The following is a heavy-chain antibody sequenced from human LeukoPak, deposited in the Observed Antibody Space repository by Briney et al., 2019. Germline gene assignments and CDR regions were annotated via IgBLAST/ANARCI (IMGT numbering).Heavy chain of an antibody. CDR3: ARVGVRYSSGGTFDY. D-gene: IGHD6-19*01. CDR2: ISSSGSII. CDR1: RFIFSDYY. J-gene: IGHJ4*02. V-gene: IGHV3-11*01. Sequence: GGSLRLSCAASRFIFSDYYMSWIRQAPGKGLEWVSYISSSGSIIYYADSVKGRFTISRDNAKNSLYLQMNSLRAEDTAVYYCARVGVRYSSGGTFDYWGQGTLVTVSS.